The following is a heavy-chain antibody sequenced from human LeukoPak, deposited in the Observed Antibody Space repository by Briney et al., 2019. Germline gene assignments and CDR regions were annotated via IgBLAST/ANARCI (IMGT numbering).Heavy chain of an antibody. CDR2: IIPILGIA. D-gene: IGHD3-9*01. J-gene: IGHJ4*02. Sequence: SVKVSCKASGGTFSSYAISWVRQAPRQGLEWMGKIIPILGIANYAQKFQGRVTITADKSTSTAYMELSSLRSEDMAVYYCARGRYFDWLLSPVPFDYWGQGTLVTVSS. CDR3: ARGRYFDWLLSPVPFDY. V-gene: IGHV1-69*04. CDR1: GGTFSSYA.